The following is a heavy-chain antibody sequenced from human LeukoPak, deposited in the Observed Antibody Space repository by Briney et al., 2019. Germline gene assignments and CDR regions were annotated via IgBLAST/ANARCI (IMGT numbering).Heavy chain of an antibody. Sequence: PGGSLRLSCAASGFTFSDYYMSWIRQAPGKGLEWVSYISSSGSTIYYADSVKGRFTISIDNSKNTLYLQMNSLRAEDTAVYYCAKEKQWLPNMDVWGKGTTVTVSS. CDR2: ISSSGSTI. J-gene: IGHJ6*03. CDR1: GFTFSDYY. CDR3: AKEKQWLPNMDV. D-gene: IGHD6-19*01. V-gene: IGHV3-11*01.